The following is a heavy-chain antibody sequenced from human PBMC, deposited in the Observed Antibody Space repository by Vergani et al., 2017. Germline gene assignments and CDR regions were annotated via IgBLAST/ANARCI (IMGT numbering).Heavy chain of an antibody. J-gene: IGHJ4*02. D-gene: IGHD5-24*01. CDR3: ARDGRRATSTYC. CDR2: ISYDGSNK. V-gene: IGHV3-30-3*01. CDR1: GFTLSSYA. Sequence: QVQLVESGGGVVQPGRSLRLSCAASGFTLSSYAMHWVRQAPGKGLEWVAVISYDGSNKYYADSVKGRFTISRDNSKNTLYLPMNSLRAEDTAVYYCARDGRRATSTYCWGQGTLVTVSS.